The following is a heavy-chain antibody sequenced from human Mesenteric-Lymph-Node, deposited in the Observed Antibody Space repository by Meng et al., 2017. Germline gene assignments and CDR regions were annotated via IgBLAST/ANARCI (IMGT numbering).Heavy chain of an antibody. CDR1: GYTFTSYG. CDR3: ALGLTPLDY. D-gene: IGHD4/OR15-4a*01. Sequence: ASAMIICRAAGYTFTSYGISWVRQAPGQGREGMGWISAYNGNTNYAQKPQGRVTMTTDTDTSTAYMELRSLRSDDTAVYYCALGLTPLDYWGQGTLVTVSS. CDR2: ISAYNGNT. J-gene: IGHJ4*02. V-gene: IGHV1-18*01.